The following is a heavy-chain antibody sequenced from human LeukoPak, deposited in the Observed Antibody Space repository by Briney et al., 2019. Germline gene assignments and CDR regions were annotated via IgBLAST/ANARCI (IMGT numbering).Heavy chain of an antibody. CDR1: GFTFSSYS. Sequence: GGSLRLSCAASGFTFSSYSMNWVRQAPGKGLEWVSSISSSSSYIYYADSVKGRFTISRDNAKNSLYLQMNSLRAEDTAVYYCARVPYGSGSYPFDYWGQGTPVTVSS. CDR2: ISSSSSYI. CDR3: ARVPYGSGSYPFDY. V-gene: IGHV3-21*01. J-gene: IGHJ4*02. D-gene: IGHD3-10*01.